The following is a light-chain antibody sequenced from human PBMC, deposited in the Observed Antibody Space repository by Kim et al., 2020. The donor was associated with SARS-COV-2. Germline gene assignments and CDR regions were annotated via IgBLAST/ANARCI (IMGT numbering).Light chain of an antibody. Sequence: GQTVTISCTGSSRDVGSYNRVSWYQQPPGTAPKLMIYEVSNRPSGVPDRFSGSKSGNTASLTISGLQAEDEADYHCSSYTSTATWVFGGGTQLTVL. J-gene: IGLJ3*02. CDR2: EVS. CDR3: SSYTSTATWV. V-gene: IGLV2-18*02. CDR1: SRDVGSYNR.